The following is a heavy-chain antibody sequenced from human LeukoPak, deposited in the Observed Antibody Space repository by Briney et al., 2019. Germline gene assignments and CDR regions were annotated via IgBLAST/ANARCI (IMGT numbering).Heavy chain of an antibody. D-gene: IGHD6-13*01. J-gene: IGHJ4*02. V-gene: IGHV3-21*01. CDR2: ISGSSRHK. CDR3: ARTANFAAGYYIDY. Sequence: GGSLRLSCTASGFIFNNYGLVWVRQAPGKGLEWVSSISGSSRHKYYADSVKGRFTISRDNAKNSLYLQMNSLRAEDTAVYYCARTANFAAGYYIDYWGQGTLVTVSS. CDR1: GFIFNNYG.